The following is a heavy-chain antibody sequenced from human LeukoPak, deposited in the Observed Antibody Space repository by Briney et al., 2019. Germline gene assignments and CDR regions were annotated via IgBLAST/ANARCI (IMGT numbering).Heavy chain of an antibody. CDR3: ARASTVTTWSLGY. D-gene: IGHD4-17*01. CDR2: VSYTGST. CDR1: GGSISNYH. V-gene: IGHV4-59*01. Sequence: SETLSLTCIVSGGSISNYHWSWIRQPAGKGLEWIGYVSYTGSTNCNPSLKGRVTMSVDTSKNQFSLNLSSVTAADTAMYYCARASTVTTWSLGYWGQGILVTVSS. J-gene: IGHJ4*02.